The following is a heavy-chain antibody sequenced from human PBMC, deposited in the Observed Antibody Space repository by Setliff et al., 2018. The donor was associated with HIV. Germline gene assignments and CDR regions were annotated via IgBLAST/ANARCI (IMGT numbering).Heavy chain of an antibody. D-gene: IGHD3-9*01. V-gene: IGHV1-18*01. CDR2: ISAYNGNT. CDR3: ARDYRTTDILSSGYMDV. Sequence: GASVKVSCKASGYTFTSYGISWVRQAPGQGLEWMGWISAYNGNTNYAQKLQGRVTMTTDTSTSTAYMELSNLRSDDTAVYYCARDYRTTDILSSGYMDVWGKGTTVTVSS. CDR1: GYTFTSYG. J-gene: IGHJ6*03.